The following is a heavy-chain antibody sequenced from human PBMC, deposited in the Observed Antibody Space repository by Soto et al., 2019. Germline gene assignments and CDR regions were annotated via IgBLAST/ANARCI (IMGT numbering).Heavy chain of an antibody. J-gene: IGHJ6*02. Sequence: ASVKVSCKASGYTFTGYYMHWVRQAPGQGLEWMGWINPNSGGTNYAQKFQGWVTMTRDTSISTAYMELSRLRSDDTAVYYCATEEGSLWSGALLYAPPAYGRDVWGQGTTVTVSS. D-gene: IGHD3-10*01. CDR3: ATEEGSLWSGALLYAPPAYGRDV. CDR2: INPNSGGT. CDR1: GYTFTGYY. V-gene: IGHV1-2*04.